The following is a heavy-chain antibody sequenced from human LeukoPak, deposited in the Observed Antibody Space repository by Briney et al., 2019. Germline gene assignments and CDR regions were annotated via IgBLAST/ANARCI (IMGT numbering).Heavy chain of an antibody. CDR3: ARGLSGSYYPHFDY. CDR2: INHSGST. D-gene: IGHD1-26*01. V-gene: IGHV4-34*01. CDR1: GGSFSGYY. Sequence: SETLSLTCAVYGGSFSGYYWSWIRQPPGKGLEWIGEINHSGSTNYNPSLKSRVTISVDTSKNQFSLKLSSVTAADTAVHYCARGLSGSYYPHFDYWGQGTLVTVSS. J-gene: IGHJ4*02.